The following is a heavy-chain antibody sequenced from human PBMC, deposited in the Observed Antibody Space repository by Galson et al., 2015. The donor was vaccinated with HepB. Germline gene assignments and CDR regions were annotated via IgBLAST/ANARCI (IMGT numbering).Heavy chain of an antibody. V-gene: IGHV4-61*01. J-gene: IGHJ4*02. D-gene: IGHD3-3*01. CDR3: ARVSWIFGSPHDY. CDR1: GGSVSSGSYS. Sequence: LSLTCSVSGGSVSSGSYSWSWIRQPPGKGLEWIGYIYYSGSTNYNPSLKSRVTISVDTSKNQFSLKLSSVTAADAAVYYCARVSWIFGSPHDYWGQGTLVTVSS. CDR2: IYYSGST.